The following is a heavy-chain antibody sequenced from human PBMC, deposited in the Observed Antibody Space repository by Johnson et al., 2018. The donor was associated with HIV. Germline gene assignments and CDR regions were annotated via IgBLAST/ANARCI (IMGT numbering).Heavy chain of an antibody. J-gene: IGHJ3*02. CDR2: ISYDGSNK. Sequence: VQLVESGGGLVQPGGSLRLSCAASGFTVSSNYMSWVRQAPGKGLEWVALISYDGSNKFYADSVKGRFTISRDNSKKTLYLQMNSLRIEDTAIYYCARAAIVVLPAGAFDIWGRGTMVTVSS. D-gene: IGHD2-2*01. CDR1: GFTVSSNY. CDR3: ARAAIVVLPAGAFDI. V-gene: IGHV3-30*03.